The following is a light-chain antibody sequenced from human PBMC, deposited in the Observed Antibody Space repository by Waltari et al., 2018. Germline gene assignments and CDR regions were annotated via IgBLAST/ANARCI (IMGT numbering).Light chain of an antibody. V-gene: IGLV2-23*02. J-gene: IGLJ2*01. Sequence: QSALTPPSSVSGSPRHSLPISSPPPSPSFVNYDLVSFYQQHPGKAPKLIIYEVTKRPSGFSNRFSGSKSGNTASLTISGLHTEDEGDYYCCSYSGDLSFGVVFGGGTKLTVL. CDR1: SPSFVNYDL. CDR2: EVT. CDR3: CSYSGDLSFGVV.